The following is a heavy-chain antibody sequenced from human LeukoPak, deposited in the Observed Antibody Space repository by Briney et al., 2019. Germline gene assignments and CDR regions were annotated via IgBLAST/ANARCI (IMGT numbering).Heavy chain of an antibody. Sequence: PGGSLRLSCAASGFTFSSYEMNWVRQAPGKGLEWVSYISSSGTTVYYADSVKGRFTISRDNAKNSLYLQMNSLRAEDTAVYYCARGYYYDRRAFDYWGQGTLVTVSS. D-gene: IGHD3-22*01. CDR2: ISSSGTTV. CDR1: GFTFSSYE. CDR3: ARGYYYDRRAFDY. J-gene: IGHJ4*02. V-gene: IGHV3-48*03.